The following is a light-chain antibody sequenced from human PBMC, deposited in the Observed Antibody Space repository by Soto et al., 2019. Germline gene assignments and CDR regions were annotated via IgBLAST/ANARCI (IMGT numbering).Light chain of an antibody. CDR3: QQYYSLPYT. J-gene: IGKJ2*01. V-gene: IGKV4-1*01. CDR1: QSLLSRSNKKNY. CDR2: WAS. Sequence: DIVMTQSPDSLAVSLGERATINCKSSQSLLSRSNKKNYLAWYQHKPGQSPKLLFYWASTRESGVPDRFSASGSGTDFTLTISSLQAEDVSVYYCQQYYSLPYTFGQGTKLAIK.